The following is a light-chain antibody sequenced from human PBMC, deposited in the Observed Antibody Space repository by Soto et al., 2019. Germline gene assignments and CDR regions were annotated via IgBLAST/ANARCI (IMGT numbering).Light chain of an antibody. CDR2: RAS. CDR1: QSVSSDY. J-gene: IGKJ2*01. Sequence: EIVLTQSPGTLSLSPGERATLSCRASQSVSSDYLAWYQQKPGQTPKVLIYRASSRATGIPDRFSGSGSGTDFTLTISRLEPEDVATYYCQQYYDSPYTFGQGTKLEIK. CDR3: QQYYDSPYT. V-gene: IGKV3-20*01.